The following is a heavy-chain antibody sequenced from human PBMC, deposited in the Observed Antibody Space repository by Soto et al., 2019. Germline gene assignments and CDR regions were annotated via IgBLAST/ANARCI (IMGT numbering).Heavy chain of an antibody. CDR2: INHSGST. V-gene: IGHV4-34*01. D-gene: IGHD3-3*01. CDR3: ARGAYDFWSGYYNYYYYYGMDV. CDR1: GGSFSGYY. Sequence: PSETLSLTCAVYGGSFSGYYWSWIRQPPGKGLGWSGEINHSGSTNYNPSLKSRVTISVDTSKNQFSLKLSSVTAADTAVYYCARGAYDFWSGYYNYYYYYGMDVWGQGTTVTVSS. J-gene: IGHJ6*02.